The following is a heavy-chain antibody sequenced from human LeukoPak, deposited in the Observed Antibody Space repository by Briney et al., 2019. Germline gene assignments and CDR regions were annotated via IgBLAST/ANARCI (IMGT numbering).Heavy chain of an antibody. CDR3: ARGDYYTSGTYLDY. V-gene: IGHV3-21*01. CDR1: AITFNSYT. J-gene: IGHJ4*02. CDR2: LSSSSTYI. D-gene: IGHD3-10*01. Sequence: GGSLRLSCAASAITFNSYTMNWVRQAPGKGLEWVSSLSSSSTYIYYADSLKGRFTISRDNAKNSLYLQMNSLRAEDTAVYYCARGDYYTSGTYLDYWGQGTLVTVSS.